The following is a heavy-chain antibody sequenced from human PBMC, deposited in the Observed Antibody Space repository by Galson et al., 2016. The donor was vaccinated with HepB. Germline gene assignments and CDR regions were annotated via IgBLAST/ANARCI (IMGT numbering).Heavy chain of an antibody. CDR3: ARDYSRSGPMYSYYYMDV. Sequence: SLRLSCAASGFSFSTYGMHWVRQAPGKGLEWVAVIWHDGSIKYYGESVTGRFTISRDNSKNTLFLQMTVLRVEDTAVYYCARDYSRSGPMYSYYYMDVWGKGTTVTVSS. CDR1: GFSFSTYG. J-gene: IGHJ6*03. V-gene: IGHV3-33*01. CDR2: IWHDGSIK. D-gene: IGHD6-13*01.